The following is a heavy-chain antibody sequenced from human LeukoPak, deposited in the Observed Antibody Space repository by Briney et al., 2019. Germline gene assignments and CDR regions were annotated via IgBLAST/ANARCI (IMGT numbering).Heavy chain of an antibody. CDR1: GGSFSGYY. CDR2: INHSGST. D-gene: IGHD6-19*01. CDR3: ARGRSGWRRGFDY. V-gene: IGHV4-34*01. J-gene: IGHJ4*02. Sequence: SETLSLTCAVYGGSFSGYYWSWIRQPPGKGLEWIGEINHSGSTNYNPSLKSRVTISVDTSKNQFSLKLSSVTAADTAVYYCARGRSGWRRGFDYWGQGTLVTVSS.